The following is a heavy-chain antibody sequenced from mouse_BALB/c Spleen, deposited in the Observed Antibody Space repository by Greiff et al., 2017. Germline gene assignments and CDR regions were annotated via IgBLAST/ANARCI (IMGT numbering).Heavy chain of an antibody. CDR1: GYAFTNYL. CDR2: INPGSGGT. J-gene: IGHJ4*01. D-gene: IGHD2-1*01. CDR3: ARGQNYGNYVYYAMDY. V-gene: IGHV1-54*01. Sequence: QVQLKQSGAELVRPGTSVKVSCKASGYAFTNYLIEWVKQRPGQGLEWIGVINPGSGGTNYNEKFKGKATLTADKSSSTAYMQLSSLTSDDSAVYFCARGQNYGNYVYYAMDYWGQGTSVTVSS.